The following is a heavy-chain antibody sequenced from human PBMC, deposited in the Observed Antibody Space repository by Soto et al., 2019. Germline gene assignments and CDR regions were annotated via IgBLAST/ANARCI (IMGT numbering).Heavy chain of an antibody. J-gene: IGHJ4*02. V-gene: IGHV3-23*01. D-gene: IGHD6-13*01. Sequence: GGSLSLSCAASGVPFSTYSMSWVRQAPGKGLEWVSAISDSGGSAYYADSVKGRFTISRDNSKNTLYLQMNSLRAEDTAVYYCAKGSASGVPYYFDYWGQGTLVTVSS. CDR1: GVPFSTYS. CDR3: AKGSASGVPYYFDY. CDR2: ISDSGGSA.